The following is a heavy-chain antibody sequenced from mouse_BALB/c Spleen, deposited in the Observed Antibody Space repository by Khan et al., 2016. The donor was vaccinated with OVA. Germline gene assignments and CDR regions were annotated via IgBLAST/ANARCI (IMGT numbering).Heavy chain of an antibody. V-gene: IGHV1S56*01. Sequence: QVQLQQPGPELVKPGTSVKMSCKASGYTFRSYYIHWVKQRPGQGLEWIGWIYPGDGRTKSNEKFKDKTTLTAAKSPSTVNMLLSSLTSEDSAIYVCARSYYGSVWYFDVWGAGTTVTVSS. D-gene: IGHD1-1*01. CDR3: ARSYYGSVWYFDV. CDR2: IYPGDGRT. CDR1: GYTFRSYY. J-gene: IGHJ1*01.